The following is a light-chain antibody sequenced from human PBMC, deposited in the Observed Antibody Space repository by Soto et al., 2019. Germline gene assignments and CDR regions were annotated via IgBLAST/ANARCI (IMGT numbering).Light chain of an antibody. CDR1: QSLSSY. CDR2: AAS. V-gene: IGKV1-39*01. CDR3: QQSYNTPRT. J-gene: IGKJ1*01. Sequence: DIQMTQSPSSLSASVGDRVTITCRASQSLSSYLNWYQQKPGKVPKLLIYAASSLQSGVPSRFSGSGSGTDFTLTISSLQPEDFATYYCQQSYNTPRTFGQGTKVDIK.